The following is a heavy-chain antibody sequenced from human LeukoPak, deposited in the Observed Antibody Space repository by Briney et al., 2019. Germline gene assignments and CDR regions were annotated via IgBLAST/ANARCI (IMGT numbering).Heavy chain of an antibody. CDR1: GGSISSSNW. CDR3: ARTTEGYAGGPGYSYYYYMDV. D-gene: IGHD5-12*01. CDR2: IYYSGST. V-gene: IGHV4-4*02. Sequence: SETLSLTCAVSGGSISSSNWWSWVRQPPGKGLEWIGSIYYSGSTYYNPSLKSRVTISVDTSKNQFSLKLSSVTAADTAVYYCARTTEGYAGGPGYSYYYYMDVWGKGTTVTISS. J-gene: IGHJ6*03.